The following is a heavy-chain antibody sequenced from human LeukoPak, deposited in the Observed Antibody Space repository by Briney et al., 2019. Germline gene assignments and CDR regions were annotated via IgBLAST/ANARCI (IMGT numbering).Heavy chain of an antibody. CDR1: GYTFTSYD. CDR3: ATDSRIYGSGSYSVDY. Sequence: GASVKVSCKASGYTFTSYDINWVRQATGQGLEWMGWMNPNSGNTGYAQKFQGRVTMTEDTSTDTAYMELSSLRSEDTAVYYCATDSRIYGSGSYSVDYWGQGTLVTVSS. V-gene: IGHV1-8*02. D-gene: IGHD3-10*01. CDR2: MNPNSGNT. J-gene: IGHJ4*02.